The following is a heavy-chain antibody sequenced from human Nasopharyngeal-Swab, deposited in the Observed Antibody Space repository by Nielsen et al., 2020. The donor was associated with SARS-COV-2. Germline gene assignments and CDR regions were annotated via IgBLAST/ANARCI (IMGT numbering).Heavy chain of an antibody. Sequence: WIRQPPGKGLEWIGEIDHTRGTNYNPSLKSRVTISVDTSKNQFSLKLSSVTAADTAVYYCARGLSGIVPAPILGLGPFYSFYYMDVWGKGTTVTVSS. CDR3: ARGLSGIVPAPILGLGPFYSFYYMDV. D-gene: IGHD7-27*01. CDR2: IDHTRGT. J-gene: IGHJ6*03. V-gene: IGHV4-34*01.